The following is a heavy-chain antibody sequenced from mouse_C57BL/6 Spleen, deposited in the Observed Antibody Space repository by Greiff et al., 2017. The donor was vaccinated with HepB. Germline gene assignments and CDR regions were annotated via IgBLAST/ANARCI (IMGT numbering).Heavy chain of an antibody. CDR2: IDPSDSYT. D-gene: IGHD2-4*01. CDR1: GYTFTSYW. CDR3: ARRGYDYEFDY. V-gene: IGHV1-50*01. J-gene: IGHJ2*01. Sequence: QVQLQQPGAELVKPGASVKLSCKASGYTFTSYWMQWVNQRPGQGLEWIGEIDPSDSYTNYNQKFKGKATLTVDTSSSTAYMQLSSLTSEDSSVYYCARRGYDYEFDYWGQGTTLTVSS.